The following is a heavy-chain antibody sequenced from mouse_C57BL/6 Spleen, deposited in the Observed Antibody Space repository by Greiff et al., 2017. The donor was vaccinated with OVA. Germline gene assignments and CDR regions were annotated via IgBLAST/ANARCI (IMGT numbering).Heavy chain of an antibody. V-gene: IGHV1-5*01. Sequence: VQLQQSGTVLARPGASVKMSCKTSGYTFTSYWMHWVKQRPGQGLAWIGAIYPGNSDTSYNQKFKGKAKLTAVTSASTAYMELSSLTNDDSAVYYCTRHYYGSSYDWYFDVWGTGTTVTVSS. J-gene: IGHJ1*03. CDR1: GYTFTSYW. D-gene: IGHD1-1*01. CDR2: IYPGNSDT. CDR3: TRHYYGSSYDWYFDV.